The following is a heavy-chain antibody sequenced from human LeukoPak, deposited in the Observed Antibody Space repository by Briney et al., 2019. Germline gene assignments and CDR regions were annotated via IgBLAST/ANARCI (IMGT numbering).Heavy chain of an antibody. J-gene: IGHJ4*02. D-gene: IGHD3-22*01. CDR1: GFTFSKYA. CDR2: ITASGGNT. V-gene: IGHV3-23*01. CDR3: AKTPLTYYFDSSGYEFDY. Sequence: GGSLRLSCAASGFTFSKYAMTWVRQAPGKGLEWVSAITASGGNTYYADSVKGRFTISRGNSKNTLYLQMNSLRAEDTAAYYCAKTPLTYYFDSSGYEFDYWGQGTLVTVSS.